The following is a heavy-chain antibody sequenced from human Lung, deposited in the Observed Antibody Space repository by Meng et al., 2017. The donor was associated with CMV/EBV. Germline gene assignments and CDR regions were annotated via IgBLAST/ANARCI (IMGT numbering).Heavy chain of an antibody. CDR1: GHPITTYY. CDR2: IYYSGAT. D-gene: IGHD2-15*01. Sequence: SETXSLXCSVFGHPITTYYWSWVRQAPGKGLEWIGYIYYSGATNYNPSLKSRLTISMDTSKNQFSLELRSVTAADTAIYYCARDRAAVGYYYYAMDAWGQGTTVTVSS. CDR3: ARDRAAVGYYYYAMDA. J-gene: IGHJ6*02. V-gene: IGHV4-59*01.